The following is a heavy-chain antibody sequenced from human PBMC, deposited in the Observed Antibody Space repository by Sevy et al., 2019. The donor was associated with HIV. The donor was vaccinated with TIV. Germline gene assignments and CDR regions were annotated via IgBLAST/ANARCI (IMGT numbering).Heavy chain of an antibody. Sequence: SGPTLVKPTQTLTLTCTFSGFSLSTSGVGVGWIRQPPGKALEWLALIYWDDDKRYSPSLKSRLTITKDTSKNQWVLTMTNMDPVDTATYYCAHTTYMVRGVIVWFDPWGQGTLVTVSS. CDR2: IYWDDDK. D-gene: IGHD3-10*01. V-gene: IGHV2-5*02. CDR3: AHTTYMVRGVIVWFDP. CDR1: GFSLSTSGVG. J-gene: IGHJ5*02.